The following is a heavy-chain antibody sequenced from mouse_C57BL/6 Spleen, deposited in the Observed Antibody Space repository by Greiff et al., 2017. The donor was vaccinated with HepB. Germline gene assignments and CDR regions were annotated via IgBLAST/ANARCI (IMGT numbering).Heavy chain of an antibody. D-gene: IGHD2-4*01. J-gene: IGHJ2*01. CDR1: GYTFTDHT. CDR2: IYPRDGST. Sequence: QVQLQQSDAELVKPGASVKISCKVSGYTFTDHTIHWMEQRPEQGLEWIGYIYPRDGSTKYNEKFKGKATLTADKSSSTAYMQLNSLTSEDSAVYFCAFYDDRWGDFDDWGQGTTLTVSS. V-gene: IGHV1-78*01. CDR3: AFYDDRWGDFDD.